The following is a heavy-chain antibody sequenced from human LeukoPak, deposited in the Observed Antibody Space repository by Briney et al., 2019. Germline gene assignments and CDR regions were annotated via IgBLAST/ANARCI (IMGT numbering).Heavy chain of an antibody. Sequence: GGSLRLSCAASGFTFSSYGMHWVRQAPGKGLEWVAVISYDGSNKYYADSVKGRFTISRDYSKNTLYLQINSLRAEDTAVYYCAIEPRPYYDILTGYPGSPFDYWGQGTLVTVSS. CDR2: ISYDGSNK. CDR3: AIEPRPYYDILTGYPGSPFDY. D-gene: IGHD3-9*01. J-gene: IGHJ4*02. CDR1: GFTFSSYG. V-gene: IGHV3-30*03.